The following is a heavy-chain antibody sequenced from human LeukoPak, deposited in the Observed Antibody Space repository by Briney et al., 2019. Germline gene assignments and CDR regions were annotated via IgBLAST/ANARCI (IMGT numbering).Heavy chain of an antibody. V-gene: IGHV4-34*01. J-gene: IGHJ4*02. CDR3: ARVMYSSSGLVADY. Sequence: PSETLSLTCAVYGGSFSGYYWSWIRQPPGKGLEWIGEINHSGSTNYNPSLKSRVTISVDTSKNQFSLKLSSVTAADTAVYYCARVMYSSSGLVADYWGQGTLVTVSS. D-gene: IGHD6-6*01. CDR2: INHSGST. CDR1: GGSFSGYY.